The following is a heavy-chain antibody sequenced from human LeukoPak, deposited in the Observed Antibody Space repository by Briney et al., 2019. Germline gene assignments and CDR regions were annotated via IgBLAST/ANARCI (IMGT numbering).Heavy chain of an antibody. Sequence: GSLRLSCAASGFTFGNDAMQWVRQVPGKGLEWVSLISVNGGSTYYADSVKGRFIISRDNSRNSLYLQMNSLTSEDSALYDCLKGYRASAEPDYSGQPPLVTVSS. CDR3: LKGYRASAEPDY. D-gene: IGHD5-12*01. CDR2: ISVNGGST. CDR1: GFTFGNDA. V-gene: IGHV3-43*02. J-gene: IGHJ4*01.